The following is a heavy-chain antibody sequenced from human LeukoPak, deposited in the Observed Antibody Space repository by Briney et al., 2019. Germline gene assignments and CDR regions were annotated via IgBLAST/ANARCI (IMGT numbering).Heavy chain of an antibody. D-gene: IGHD2/OR15-2a*01. CDR1: GESFSGFY. CDR3: ARIHFQFYYMDV. Sequence: SETLSLTCVVYGESFSGFYWSWIRQPPGKGLEWIGEINQSGRTDDNPSLKSRVTISVDRPKNQVSLKLIAMTAADTAVYYCARIHFQFYYMDVWGKGTTVTVSS. CDR2: INQSGRT. V-gene: IGHV4-34*01. J-gene: IGHJ6*03.